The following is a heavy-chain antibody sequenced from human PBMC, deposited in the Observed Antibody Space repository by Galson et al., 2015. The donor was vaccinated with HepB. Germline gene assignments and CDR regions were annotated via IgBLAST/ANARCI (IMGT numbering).Heavy chain of an antibody. Sequence: PALVKPTQTLTLTCTFSGFSLSTSGMCVSWIRQPPGKALEWLARIDWDDDKYYSTSLKTRLTISKDTSKNQVVLTMTNMDPVDTATYYCARVLAVAGIYGMDVWGQGTTVAVSS. CDR1: GFSLSTSGMC. CDR2: IDWDDDK. D-gene: IGHD6-19*01. CDR3: ARVLAVAGIYGMDV. V-gene: IGHV2-70*11. J-gene: IGHJ6*02.